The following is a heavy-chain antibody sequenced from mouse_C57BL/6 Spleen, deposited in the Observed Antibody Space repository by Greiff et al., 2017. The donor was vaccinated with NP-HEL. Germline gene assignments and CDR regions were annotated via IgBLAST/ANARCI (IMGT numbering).Heavy chain of an antibody. J-gene: IGHJ3*01. CDR3: ASYYDYGEGVAY. CDR1: GYTFTSYT. D-gene: IGHD2-4*01. Sequence: VQLQQSGAELARPGASVKMSCKASGYTFTSYTMHWVKQRPGQGLEWIGYINPSSGYTKYNQKFKDKATLTADKSSSTAYMQLSSLTSEDSAVYYCASYYDYGEGVAYWGQGTLVTVSA. CDR2: INPSSGYT. V-gene: IGHV1-4*01.